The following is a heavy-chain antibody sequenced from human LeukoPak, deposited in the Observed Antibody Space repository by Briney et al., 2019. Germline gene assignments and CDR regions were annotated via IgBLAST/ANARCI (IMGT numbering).Heavy chain of an antibody. CDR3: ARDRGVGAQYYFDY. CDR1: GGSISSYY. Sequence: SETLSLTCSVSGGSISSYYWSWIRQPAGKGLEWIGRLYTSGSTNYNPSLKSRVTMSVDTSKNQFSLKLSSVTAADTAVYYCARDRGVGAQYYFDYWGQGTLVTVSS. V-gene: IGHV4-4*07. CDR2: LYTSGST. D-gene: IGHD1-26*01. J-gene: IGHJ4*02.